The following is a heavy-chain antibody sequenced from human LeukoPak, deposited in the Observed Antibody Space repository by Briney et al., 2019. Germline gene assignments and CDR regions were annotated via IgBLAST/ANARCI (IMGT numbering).Heavy chain of an antibody. J-gene: IGHJ5*02. Sequence: GASVKVSCKASGYTFKSYGISWVRQAPGQGLAWMGWISTYNGNTNYEQKLRGRVTMTTDTSTTTVYMELRSLRSDDTAVYYCARDLGYCSGGSCYRNWFDPWGQGTLVSVSS. CDR1: GYTFKSYG. CDR3: ARDLGYCSGGSCYRNWFDP. CDR2: ISTYNGNT. D-gene: IGHD2-15*01. V-gene: IGHV1-18*01.